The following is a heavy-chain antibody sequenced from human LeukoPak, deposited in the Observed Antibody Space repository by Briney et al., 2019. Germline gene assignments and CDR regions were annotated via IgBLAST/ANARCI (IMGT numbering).Heavy chain of an antibody. CDR1: GYTFTGYY. CDR3: ARAGCSSTSCYVNWFDP. V-gene: IGHV1-2*02. J-gene: IGHJ5*02. CDR2: INPNSGGT. D-gene: IGHD2-2*01. Sequence: SVKVSCKASGYTFTGYYMHWVRQAPGQGLEWMGWINPNSGGTNYAQKFQGRVTMTRDTSISTAYMELSRLRSDDTAVYYCARAGCSSTSCYVNWFDPWGQGTLVTVSS.